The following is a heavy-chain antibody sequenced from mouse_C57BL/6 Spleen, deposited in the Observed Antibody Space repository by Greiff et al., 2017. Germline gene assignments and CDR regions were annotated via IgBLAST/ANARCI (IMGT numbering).Heavy chain of an antibody. CDR1: GYTFTSYW. CDR2: IDPSDSYT. D-gene: IGHD1-1*01. Sequence: QVQLQQPGAELVMPGASVKLSCKASGYTFTSYWMHWVKQRPGQGLEWIGEIDPSDSYTNYNQKFKGKSTLTVDKASSTAYMQLSSLTSEDSAVYYCAKCSSYYGSSYVGYFDVWGTGTTVTVSS. V-gene: IGHV1-69*01. CDR3: AKCSSYYGSSYVGYFDV. J-gene: IGHJ1*03.